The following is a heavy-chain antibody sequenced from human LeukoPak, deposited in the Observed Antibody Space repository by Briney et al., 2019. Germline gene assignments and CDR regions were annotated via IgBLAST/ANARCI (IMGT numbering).Heavy chain of an antibody. J-gene: IGHJ6*03. V-gene: IGHV4-59*08. CDR3: ARQLQPGTPPNYYYYYYMDV. CDR2: IYYSGST. D-gene: IGHD6-13*01. Sequence: PSETLSLTCTVSGGSISSYYWSWIRQPPGKGLEWIGYIYYSGSTNYNPSLKSRVTISVDTSKNQFSLKLSSVTAADTAVYYCARQLQPGTPPNYYYYYYMDVWGKGTTVTVSS. CDR1: GGSISSYY.